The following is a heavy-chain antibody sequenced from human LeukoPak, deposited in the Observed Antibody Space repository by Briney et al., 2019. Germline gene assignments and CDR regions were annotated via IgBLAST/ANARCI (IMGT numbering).Heavy chain of an antibody. D-gene: IGHD6-19*01. CDR1: GFTVSSNY. CDR3: SLLAVASPQDY. CDR2: IYSGGST. Sequence: GGSLRLSCAASGFTVSSNYMSWVRQAPGKGLEWVSVIYSGGSTYYADSVKGRFTISRDNSKNTLYLQMHSLRAEDTAVYYCSLLAVASPQDYWGQGTLVTVSS. J-gene: IGHJ4*02. V-gene: IGHV3-53*01.